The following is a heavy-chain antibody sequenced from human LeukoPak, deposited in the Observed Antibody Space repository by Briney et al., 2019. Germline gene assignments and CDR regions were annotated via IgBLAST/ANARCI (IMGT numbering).Heavy chain of an antibody. D-gene: IGHD3-10*01. Sequence: GGSLRLSCAASGFTFSSYSMNWVRQAPGKGLEWVSSISSSSSYIYYADSVKGRFTIFRDNAKNSLYLQMNSLRAEDTAVYYCARGYFSGSGSLWDAFDIWGQGTMVTVSS. CDR1: GFTFSSYS. CDR3: ARGYFSGSGSLWDAFDI. J-gene: IGHJ3*02. CDR2: ISSSSSYI. V-gene: IGHV3-21*01.